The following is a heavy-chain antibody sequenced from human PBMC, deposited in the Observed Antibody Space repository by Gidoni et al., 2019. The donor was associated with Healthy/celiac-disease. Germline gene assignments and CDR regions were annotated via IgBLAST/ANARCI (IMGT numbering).Heavy chain of an antibody. D-gene: IGHD5-18*01. CDR3: AKDDSYGYGDRAFDI. V-gene: IGHV3-23*01. CDR2: IRGSGCST. J-gene: IGHJ3*02. Sequence: EVQLLESGGGLVQPGGSLRLSCAASGFPFSSYAMTWVRQAPGKELEWVSAIRGSGCSTYYADSVKGRFTISRDNSKNTLYLQMNSLRAEDTAVYYCAKDDSYGYGDRAFDIWGQGTMVTVSS. CDR1: GFPFSSYA.